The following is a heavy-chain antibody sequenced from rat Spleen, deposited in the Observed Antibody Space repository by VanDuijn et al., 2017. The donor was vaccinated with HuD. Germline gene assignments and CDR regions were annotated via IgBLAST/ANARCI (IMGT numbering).Heavy chain of an antibody. Sequence: EVQLVESDGGLVQPGRSLKLSCAASGFTFSDYGMAWVRQAPTKGLEWVATISYGDSSGHSGTYYRDSVKGRFTVSRDNAKSTLYLQMDSLRSEDTATYYCAKVHNNYYNWFAYWGQGTLVTVSS. CDR2: ISYGDSSGHSGT. CDR3: AKVHNNYYNWFAY. D-gene: IGHD1-10*01. V-gene: IGHV5-29*01. CDR1: GFTFSDYG. J-gene: IGHJ3*01.